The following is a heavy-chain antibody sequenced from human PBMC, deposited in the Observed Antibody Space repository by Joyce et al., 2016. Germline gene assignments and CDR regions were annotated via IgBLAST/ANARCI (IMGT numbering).Heavy chain of an antibody. V-gene: IGHV1-69*12. CDR2: IVPMFGAA. CDR1: GYTFNSHA. D-gene: IGHD6-19*01. CDR3: VRALSIAVVDKGGDYFYYFGMDV. J-gene: IGHJ6*02. Sequence: QVQVVQSGAEVKKPGSSVKVSCKASGYTFNSHASGWVRKAPGQGLGWIGGIVPMFGAANYAQKFQGRVKITADESTSTAYMELSSLRSEDTAVYYCVRALSIAVVDKGGDYFYYFGMDVWGQGTTVIVS.